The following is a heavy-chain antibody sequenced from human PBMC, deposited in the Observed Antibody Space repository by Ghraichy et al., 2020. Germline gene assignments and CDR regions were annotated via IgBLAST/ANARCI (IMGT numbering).Heavy chain of an antibody. Sequence: LSLTCAMSGFNFGDFAVGWVRQAPGKGLEWVSSIARSGSADYTDSVKGRFTISRDNSQNILYLHMSSLRAEDTATYYCARYSGWSPSSYFFKSWGQGTLFTVSS. V-gene: IGHV3-23*01. CDR2: IARSGSA. J-gene: IGHJ5*02. D-gene: IGHD3-9*01. CDR1: GFNFGDFA. CDR3: ARYSGWSPSSYFFKS.